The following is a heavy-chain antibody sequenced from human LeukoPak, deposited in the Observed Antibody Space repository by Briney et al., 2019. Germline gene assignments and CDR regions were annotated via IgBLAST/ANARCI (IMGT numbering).Heavy chain of an antibody. J-gene: IGHJ4*02. CDR1: GGSISTYY. V-gene: IGHV4-59*08. Sequence: SETLSLTCTVSGGSISTYYWTWIRQPPGKGLEWIGYIYSSGNTNYNPSLSSRVTISLDTSENQFSLMLRSLTAADTAVYYCARRYTASPGERFDYWGQGILVTVSS. CDR3: ARRYTASPGERFDY. CDR2: IYSSGNT. D-gene: IGHD2-2*02.